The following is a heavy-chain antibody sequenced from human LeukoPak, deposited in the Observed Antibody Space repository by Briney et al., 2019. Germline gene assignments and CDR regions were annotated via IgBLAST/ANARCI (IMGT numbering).Heavy chain of an antibody. Sequence: GGSLRLSCAASGFTFSSYAMSWVRQAPGKGLEWVSAISGSGGSTYYADFVKGRFTISRDNSKNTLYLQMNSLRAEDTAVYYCATHGGIRYFDWPYYYYGMDVWGQGTTVTVSS. D-gene: IGHD3-9*01. CDR1: GFTFSSYA. J-gene: IGHJ6*02. CDR2: ISGSGGST. CDR3: ATHGGIRYFDWPYYYYGMDV. V-gene: IGHV3-23*01.